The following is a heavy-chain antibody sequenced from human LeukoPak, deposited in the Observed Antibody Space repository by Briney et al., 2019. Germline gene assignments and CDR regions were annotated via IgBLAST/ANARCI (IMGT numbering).Heavy chain of an antibody. CDR1: GFTFSSYA. Sequence: GGSLRLSCAASGFTFSSYAMSWVRQAPGKWLEWASAISGSGGSTYYADSVKGRFTISRDNSQNTLYLQMNSLRAEDTAVYYCARGDGRGYGGDFDYWGQGTLVTVSS. CDR3: ARGDGRGYGGDFDY. CDR2: ISGSGGST. V-gene: IGHV3-23*01. J-gene: IGHJ4*02. D-gene: IGHD4-23*01.